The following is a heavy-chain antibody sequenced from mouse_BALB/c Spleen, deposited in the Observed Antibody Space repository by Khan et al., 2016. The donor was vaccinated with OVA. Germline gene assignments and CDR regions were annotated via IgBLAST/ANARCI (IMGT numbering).Heavy chain of an antibody. CDR2: ISSGGDNT. V-gene: IGHV5-9*03. Sequence: EVELVESGGGLVKPGGSLKLSCAASGFTFSTYTMSWIRQTPEKRLEWVATISSGGDNTFYPDSVRGRFTFSRDNAKNNLHLQMRSLRSEDTALYYCARSNYGNFAYWGQGTLVTVSA. CDR1: GFTFSTYT. D-gene: IGHD2-1*01. J-gene: IGHJ3*01. CDR3: ARSNYGNFAY.